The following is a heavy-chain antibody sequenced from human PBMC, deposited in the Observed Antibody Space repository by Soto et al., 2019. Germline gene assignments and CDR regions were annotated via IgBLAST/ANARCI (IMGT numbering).Heavy chain of an antibody. D-gene: IGHD5-18*01. CDR3: PEGTAMAYQCFDP. Sequence: QVELVESGGGVVQPGRSLRLSCEASGFTFSGYGMHWVRQAPGKGLEWVAAISHDGSDRYYGDSVKGPFTISRDNSKNTLYLQMNRLRSEDTAIYYGPEGTAMAYQCFDPWGKGTLVTVSS. V-gene: IGHV3-30*18. CDR1: GFTFSGYG. J-gene: IGHJ5*02. CDR2: ISHDGSDR.